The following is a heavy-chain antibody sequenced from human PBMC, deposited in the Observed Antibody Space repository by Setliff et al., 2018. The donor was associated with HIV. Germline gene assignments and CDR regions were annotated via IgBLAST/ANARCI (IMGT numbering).Heavy chain of an antibody. V-gene: IGHV4-31*03. Sequence: PSETLSLTCTVSGGSISSGGYYWSWTRQHPGKGLEWIGYIYYSGSTYYNPSLKSRVTISVDTSKNQFSLKLSSVTAADTAVYYCARKGTGDAFDIWGQGTMVT. CDR1: GGSISSGGYY. J-gene: IGHJ3*02. CDR3: ARKGTGDAFDI. D-gene: IGHD1-1*01. CDR2: IYYSGST.